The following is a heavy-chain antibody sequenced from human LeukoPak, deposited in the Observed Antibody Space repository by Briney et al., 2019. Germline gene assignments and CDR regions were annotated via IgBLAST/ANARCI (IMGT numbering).Heavy chain of an antibody. CDR2: IWYDGTTR. V-gene: IGHV3-33*06. D-gene: IGHD5-18*01. Sequence: GSLRLSCAASGFDFNNYGMHWVRQAPGRGLDWGAVIWYDGTTRYNEDSVKGRFTISRDNSNSTLYLQVNSLRVEDTAVYYCAKDGLDDTAMLRDWGQGTLVTVSS. J-gene: IGHJ4*02. CDR3: AKDGLDDTAMLRD. CDR1: GFDFNNYG.